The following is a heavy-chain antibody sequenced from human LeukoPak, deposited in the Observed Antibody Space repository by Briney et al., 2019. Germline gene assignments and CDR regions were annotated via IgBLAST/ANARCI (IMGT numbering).Heavy chain of an antibody. D-gene: IGHD6-6*01. CDR3: ARVEVSWYSSSFFDY. CDR2: VNPNTGGT. CDR1: GYTFSDYA. Sequence: GASVKVSCKASGYTFSDYAIHWVRQAPGQGLEWMGWVNPNTGGTSYAQKFQGRVTMTRDTSISTAYMQLNRLTSDDTAVYYCARVEVSWYSSSFFDYWGQGTLVTVSS. J-gene: IGHJ4*02. V-gene: IGHV1-2*02.